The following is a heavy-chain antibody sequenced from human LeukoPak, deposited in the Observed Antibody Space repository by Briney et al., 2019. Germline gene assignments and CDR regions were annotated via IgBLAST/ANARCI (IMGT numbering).Heavy chain of an antibody. Sequence: GGSLRLSCAASGFTVSSNYKSWVRQAPGKGLEWVSVIYSGGSTYYADSVKGRFTISRDNSKNTLYLQMNSLRAEDTAVYYCARDSLVGTPGYFDYWGQGTLVTVSS. V-gene: IGHV3-53*01. J-gene: IGHJ4*02. CDR2: IYSGGST. CDR3: ARDSLVGTPGYFDY. CDR1: GFTVSSNY. D-gene: IGHD1/OR15-1a*01.